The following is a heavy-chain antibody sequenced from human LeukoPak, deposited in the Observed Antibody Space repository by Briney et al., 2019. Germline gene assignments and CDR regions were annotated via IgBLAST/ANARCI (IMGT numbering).Heavy chain of an antibody. J-gene: IGHJ4*02. CDR1: GGSISSSSYY. Sequence: SETLSLTCTVSGGSISSSSYYWGWIRQPPGKGLEWIGSIYYSGSTYYNPSLKSRVTISVDTSKNQFSLKLSSVTAADTAVYYCARVLIATPYSSGWYLDYWGQGTWSPSPQ. CDR3: ARVLIATPYSSGWYLDY. D-gene: IGHD6-19*01. CDR2: IYYSGST. V-gene: IGHV4-39*07.